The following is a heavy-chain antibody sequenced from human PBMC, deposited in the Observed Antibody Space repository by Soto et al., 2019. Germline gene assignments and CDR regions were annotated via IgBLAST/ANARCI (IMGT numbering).Heavy chain of an antibody. V-gene: IGHV1-2*02. CDR2: INPNSGGT. J-gene: IGHJ5*02. CDR3: ARVQGPLGWFDP. D-gene: IGHD1-26*01. CDR1: GYTFTGYH. Sequence: ASVKVSCKASGYTFTGYHMHWVRQAPGQGLEWMGWINPNSGGTNYAQKFQGRVTMTRDTSISTAYMELSRLRSDDTAVYYCARVQGPLGWFDPWGQGTLVTVSS.